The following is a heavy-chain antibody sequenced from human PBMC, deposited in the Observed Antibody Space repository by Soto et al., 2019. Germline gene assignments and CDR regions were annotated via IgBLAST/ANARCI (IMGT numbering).Heavy chain of an antibody. Sequence: GASVKVSCKASGYTFTGYYMHWVRQAPGQGLEWMGWINPNSGGTNYAQKFQGRVTMTRDTSISTAYMELSRLRSDDTAVYYCARDMENRGSSSWYYYGMDVWGQGTKVTVYS. CDR2: INPNSGGT. CDR1: GYTFTGYY. CDR3: ARDMENRGSSSWYYYGMDV. D-gene: IGHD6-13*01. J-gene: IGHJ6*02. V-gene: IGHV1-2*02.